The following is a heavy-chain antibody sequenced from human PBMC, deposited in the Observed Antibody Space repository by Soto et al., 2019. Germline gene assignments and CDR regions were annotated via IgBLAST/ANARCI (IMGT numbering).Heavy chain of an antibody. CDR3: AGYCSSTSCPRTYYGMDV. CDR1: GGSISSGGYP. J-gene: IGHJ6*02. D-gene: IGHD2-2*01. CDR2: IYHSGST. Sequence: SETLSLTCAVSGGSISSGGYPWSWIRQPPGKGLEWIGYIYHSGSTYYNPSLKSRVTISVDRSKNQFSLKLSSVTAADTAVYYCAGYCSSTSCPRTYYGMDVWGQGTTVTVSS. V-gene: IGHV4-30-2*01.